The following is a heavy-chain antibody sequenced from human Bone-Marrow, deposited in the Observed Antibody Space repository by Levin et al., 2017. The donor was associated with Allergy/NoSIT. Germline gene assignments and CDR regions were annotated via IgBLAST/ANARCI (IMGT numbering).Heavy chain of an antibody. Sequence: GGSLRLSCAVSGFTFSSYWMHWVRQAPGKGLVWVSRINSDGSSTDYVDSVKGRFTISRDNAKNTLYLQMNSLRAEDTAVYYCARDLSYYYGMDVWGQGTTVTVSS. J-gene: IGHJ6*02. V-gene: IGHV3-74*01. CDR2: INSDGSST. CDR3: ARDLSYYYGMDV. CDR1: GFTFSSYW.